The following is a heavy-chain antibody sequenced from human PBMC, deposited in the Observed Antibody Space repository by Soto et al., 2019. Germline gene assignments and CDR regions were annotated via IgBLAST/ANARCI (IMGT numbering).Heavy chain of an antibody. J-gene: IGHJ4*02. D-gene: IGHD3-10*01. CDR1: GFTFSSYS. CDR3: AKKVNSGPGSQSFDF. CDR2: FSTGGDGGTT. V-gene: IGHV3-23*01. Sequence: PGGSLRLSCAAFGFTFSSYSMSWVRQAPGKGLEWVSGFSTGGDGGTTYYIDSVKGRFTISRDNSKNMLFLQMNSLRGEETAIYYCAKKVNSGPGSQSFDFWGQGTLVTVSS.